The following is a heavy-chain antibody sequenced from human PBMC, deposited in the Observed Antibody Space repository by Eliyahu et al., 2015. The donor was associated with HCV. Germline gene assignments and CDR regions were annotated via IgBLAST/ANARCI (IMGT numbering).Heavy chain of an antibody. Sequence: QVQLVQSGAEVKKPGASVKVSCKASGYTFTXYYXXWXRRAPGQGLEWMGWINPNSGGTNYAQKFQGRVTMTRDTSISTAYMELSRLRSDDTAVYYCARGGQGYCTGGVCLPVHYYYMDVWGKGTTVTVSS. J-gene: IGHJ6*03. D-gene: IGHD2-8*02. CDR3: ARGGQGYCTGGVCLPVHYYYMDV. V-gene: IGHV1-2*02. CDR2: INPNSGGT. CDR1: GYTFTXYY.